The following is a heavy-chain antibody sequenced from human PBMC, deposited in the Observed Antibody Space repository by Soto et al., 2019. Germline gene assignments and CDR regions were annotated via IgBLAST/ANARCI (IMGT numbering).Heavy chain of an antibody. V-gene: IGHV1-2*04. D-gene: IGHD4-4*01. Sequence: ASVKVSCKASGYTFTGYYMHWVRQAPGQGLEWMGWINPNSGGTNYAQKFQGWVTMTRDTSISTAYMELSRLRSDDTAVYYCARGISTVPLYYFDYWGQGTLVTVSS. J-gene: IGHJ4*02. CDR1: GYTFTGYY. CDR3: ARGISTVPLYYFDY. CDR2: INPNSGGT.